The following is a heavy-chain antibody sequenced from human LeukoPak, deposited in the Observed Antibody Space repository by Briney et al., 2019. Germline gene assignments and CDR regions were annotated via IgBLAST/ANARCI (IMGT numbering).Heavy chain of an antibody. V-gene: IGHV1-2*02. D-gene: IGHD6-6*01. Sequence: ASVKVSCKASGYTFTSYGISWVRQAPGRGLEWMGWINPNSGGTNYAQKFQGRVTMTRDTSISTAYMELSRLRSDDTAVYYCARSGRDKYSGWFDPWGQGTLVTVSS. CDR1: GYTFTSYG. J-gene: IGHJ5*02. CDR2: INPNSGGT. CDR3: ARSGRDKYSGWFDP.